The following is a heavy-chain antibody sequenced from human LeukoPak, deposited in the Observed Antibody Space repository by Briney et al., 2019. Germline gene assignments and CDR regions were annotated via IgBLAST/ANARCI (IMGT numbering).Heavy chain of an antibody. CDR2: INHSGST. CDR3: ARGGIAAAGNLTYFDY. CDR1: GGSFSGYY. J-gene: IGHJ4*02. D-gene: IGHD6-13*01. Sequence: SETLSLTCAVYGGSFSGYYWSWIRQPPGKGLEWIGEINHSGSTNYNPSLKSRVTISVDTSKNQFSLKLSSVTAADTAVYYCARGGIAAAGNLTYFDYWGQGTLVTVSS. V-gene: IGHV4-34*01.